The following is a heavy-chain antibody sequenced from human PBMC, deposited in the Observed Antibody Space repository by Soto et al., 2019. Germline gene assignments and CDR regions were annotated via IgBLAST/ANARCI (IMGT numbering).Heavy chain of an antibody. Sequence: VQLVESGGGSVQPGGSLRLSCAASGFTFSSGYTFSSFWMSWVRQPPGKGLEWVANINKDGSEKYYMDSEKGRFTISRDNAKNSLYLQMDSLRADDTAISYCVIERRVEPWFSYWGQGTLVTAPS. CDR3: VIERRVEPWFSY. CDR2: INKDGSEK. D-gene: IGHD6-13*01. J-gene: IGHJ4*02. CDR1: GFTFSSGYTFSSFW. V-gene: IGHV3-7*03.